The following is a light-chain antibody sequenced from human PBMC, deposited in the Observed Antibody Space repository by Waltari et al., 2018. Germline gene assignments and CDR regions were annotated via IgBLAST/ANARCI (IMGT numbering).Light chain of an antibody. J-gene: IGKJ4*01. CDR3: MQGTHWPAFT. Sequence: DVVMTQSPLSLSVTLGQPASISCRSSQSLVHSDGNTYLNWFQQRPGQSPRLLFYKVSNLDPGVPDRFSGSGSGTDFTLKISRVEAEDVGVYHCMQGTHWPAFTFGGGTKVEIK. CDR2: KVS. V-gene: IGKV2-30*02. CDR1: QSLVHSDGNTY.